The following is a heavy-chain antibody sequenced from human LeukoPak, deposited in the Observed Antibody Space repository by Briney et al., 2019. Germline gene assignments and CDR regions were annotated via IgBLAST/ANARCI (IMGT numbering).Heavy chain of an antibody. CDR2: MNPNDGTA. CDR1: GFAFTGYD. V-gene: IGHV1-8*01. CDR3: VRDGEGVAISVNFWFDP. Sequence: GASVNVSCKASGFAFTGYDINWVRQAPGQGFEWMGWMNPNDGTAGYAQNFQGRVTMTRDTSTSTAYMELRSLTPEDTATYYCVRDGEGVAISVNFWFDPWGQGTLVTVSS. J-gene: IGHJ5*02. D-gene: IGHD3-10*01.